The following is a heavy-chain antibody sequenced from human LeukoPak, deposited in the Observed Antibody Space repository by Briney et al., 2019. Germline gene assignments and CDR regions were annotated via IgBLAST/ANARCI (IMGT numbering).Heavy chain of an antibody. CDR2: IYYSGST. V-gene: IGHV4-61*01. CDR1: GGSVSSGSYY. J-gene: IGHJ4*02. CDR3: ARATSGTYYYFDS. Sequence: PSETLSLTCTVSGGSVSSGSYYWSWIRQPPGKGLEWIGYIYYSGSTNYSPSLKSRVTMSVDTSKNQFSLKLSSVTAADTALYYCARATSGTYYYFDSWGRGTLVSVSS. D-gene: IGHD3-10*01.